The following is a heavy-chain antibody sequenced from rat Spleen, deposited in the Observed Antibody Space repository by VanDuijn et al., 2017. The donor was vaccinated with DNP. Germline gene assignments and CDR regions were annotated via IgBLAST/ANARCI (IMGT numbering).Heavy chain of an antibody. CDR3: ATVLLDY. Sequence: EVQLVESGGGLVQPGRSLKLSCIVSGITFSDHNMAWVRQAPKKGLEWVATISPSGGSTYYRDSVKGRFTISRENAKSTLYLQVNSLRSEDTATYYCATVLLDYWGQGVMVTVSS. CDR1: GITFSDHN. J-gene: IGHJ2*01. D-gene: IGHD1-1*01. V-gene: IGHV5-7*01. CDR2: ISPSGGST.